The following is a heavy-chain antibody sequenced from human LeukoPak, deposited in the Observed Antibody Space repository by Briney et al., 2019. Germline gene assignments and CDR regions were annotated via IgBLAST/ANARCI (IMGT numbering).Heavy chain of an antibody. CDR2: IWYDGSNK. CDR3: AKDYDYYYDSSGYYYSYFDY. D-gene: IGHD3-22*01. J-gene: IGHJ4*02. V-gene: IGHV3-30*02. Sequence: PGGSLRLSCAASGFTFSTYGMHWVRQAPGKGLEWVAFIWYDGSNKYYADSVKGRFTISRDNSKNTLYLQMNSLRAEDTAVYYCAKDYDYYYDSSGYYYSYFDYWGQGTLVTVSS. CDR1: GFTFSTYG.